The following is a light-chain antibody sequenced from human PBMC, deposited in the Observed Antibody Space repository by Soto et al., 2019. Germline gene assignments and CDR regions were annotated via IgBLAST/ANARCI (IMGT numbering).Light chain of an antibody. V-gene: IGKV3-11*01. Sequence: EIVLTQSRANLSLSPGERAALFCRASQSVRSYLAWYQQKPGQXPXXLIYDASNRATGIPARFSGSGSGTVFTLTISRIEPEYFAFYYCLQRSDWRTFGRGTKVDIK. CDR2: DAS. J-gene: IGKJ1*01. CDR3: LQRSDWRT. CDR1: QSVRSY.